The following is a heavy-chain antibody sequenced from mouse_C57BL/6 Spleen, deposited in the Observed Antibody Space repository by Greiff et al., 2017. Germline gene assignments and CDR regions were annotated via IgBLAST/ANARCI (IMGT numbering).Heavy chain of an antibody. V-gene: IGHV1-69*01. J-gene: IGHJ3*01. Sequence: QVQLQQPGAELVMPGASVKLSCKASGYTFTSYWMHWVKQRPGQGLEWIGEIDPSDSYTNYNQKFKGKSTLTVATSSSTAYMQLSSLTSEDAAVYYCGRTGPIAPFAYWGQGTLVTVSA. CDR2: IDPSDSYT. D-gene: IGHD6-5*01. CDR3: GRTGPIAPFAY. CDR1: GYTFTSYW.